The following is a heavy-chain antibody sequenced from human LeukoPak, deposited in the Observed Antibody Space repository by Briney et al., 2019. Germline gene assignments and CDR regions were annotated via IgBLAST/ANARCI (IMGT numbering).Heavy chain of an antibody. D-gene: IGHD3-10*01. CDR2: YSGSGDTT. CDR3: ANRGADYHGSQNWLDP. Sequence: PGGSLRLSCAGSGFTFNTYAMSWVRQAPGKGLEWVSTYSGSGDTTYYADSVKGRFTVSRDNSKNTLYLQMNSLRVEDTAVYHCANRGADYHGSQNWLDPWGQGTLVTVSS. J-gene: IGHJ5*02. V-gene: IGHV3-23*01. CDR1: GFTFNTYA.